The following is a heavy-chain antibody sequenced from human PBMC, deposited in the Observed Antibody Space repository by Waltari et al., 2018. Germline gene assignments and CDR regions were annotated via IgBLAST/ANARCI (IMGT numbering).Heavy chain of an antibody. Sequence: EVQLLESGGDLVPPGGSLILSCAASGITFSHYAINWVRLAPGTGLEWVSAITVGDDTYYADSVKGRFTISRDTSKDTVHLQMNGLRAEDTAVYYCATPFYNWDDPLHSWGQGTLVTVSS. J-gene: IGHJ4*02. V-gene: IGHV3-23*01. CDR1: GITFSHYA. CDR3: ATPFYNWDDPLHS. D-gene: IGHD1-20*01. CDR2: ITVGDDT.